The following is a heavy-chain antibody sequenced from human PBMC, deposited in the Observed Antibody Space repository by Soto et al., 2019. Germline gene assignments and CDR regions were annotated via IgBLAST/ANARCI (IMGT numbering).Heavy chain of an antibody. CDR1: GFIFSDYA. V-gene: IGHV3-23*01. CDR2: ISGSGGKT. Sequence: GGSLRLSCAASGFIFSDYAMTWVRQAPGKGLEWVSAISGSGGKTFYADSVKGRFTISRDSSQNMMSLQMSGLRAEDTAIYYCVKGMNYYYYYMDVWGNGTTVTVSS. J-gene: IGHJ6*03. CDR3: VKGMNYYYYYMDV.